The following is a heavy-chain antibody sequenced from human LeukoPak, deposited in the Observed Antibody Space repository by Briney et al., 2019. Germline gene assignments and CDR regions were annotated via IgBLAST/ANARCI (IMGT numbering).Heavy chain of an antibody. V-gene: IGHV1-24*01. CDR3: ATGRPGSLLDY. D-gene: IGHD1-1*01. CDR1: GYALSESS. CDR2: FGLEDDER. Sequence: ASVKVSCKVSGYALSESSMHWVRQAPGKGLEWMGGFGLEDDERVYAQMLQGRVTMTEDTSTDTAYMELSSLRSEDTAVYFCATGRPGSLLDYWGQGTVVTVSS. J-gene: IGHJ4*02.